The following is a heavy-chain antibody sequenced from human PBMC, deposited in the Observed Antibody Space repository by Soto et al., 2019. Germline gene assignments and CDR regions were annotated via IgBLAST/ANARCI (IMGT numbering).Heavy chain of an antibody. CDR2: IYYTGST. CDR3: AAAHRY. V-gene: IGHV4-59*01. D-gene: IGHD2-15*01. Sequence: SETLSLTCTVSGGSITGYYWSWIRQPPGKGLEWIGYIYYTGSTDHNPSLKSRVTISLDTSKNQVSLQLTSVTAADTAVYYCAAAHRYWGEGTQDTVSS. CDR1: GGSITGYY. J-gene: IGHJ4*02.